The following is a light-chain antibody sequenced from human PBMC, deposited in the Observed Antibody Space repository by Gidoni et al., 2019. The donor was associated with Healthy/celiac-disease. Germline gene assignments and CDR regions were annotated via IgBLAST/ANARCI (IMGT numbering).Light chain of an antibody. CDR1: QSVSSY. Sequence: EIVLTQSPATLSLSPGDRATLSCRASQSVSSYLAWYQQTPGHAPRLLIYDASNRATGIPARFSGSGSGTDFTLTISSLEPEDFAVYYCQQRSNWPPDTFGQGTRLEIK. CDR3: QQRSNWPPDT. J-gene: IGKJ5*01. CDR2: DAS. V-gene: IGKV3-11*01.